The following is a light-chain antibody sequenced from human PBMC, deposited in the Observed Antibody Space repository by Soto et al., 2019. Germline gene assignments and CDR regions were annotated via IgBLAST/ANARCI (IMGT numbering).Light chain of an antibody. CDR2: GAS. Sequence: EIVLTQSPGTLSLSPGETATLSCRASQSVSNNYLAWYQQKPGQAPRLLIYGASNRATGIPDRFSGSGSGTDFILTINRLEPEDFAVYYCQQYGSSHTFGQGTRLEIK. J-gene: IGKJ5*01. CDR1: QSVSNNY. CDR3: QQYGSSHT. V-gene: IGKV3-20*01.